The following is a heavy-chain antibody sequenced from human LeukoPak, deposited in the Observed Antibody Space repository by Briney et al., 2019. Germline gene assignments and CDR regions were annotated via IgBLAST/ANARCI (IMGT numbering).Heavy chain of an antibody. CDR2: IIPILGIA. CDR1: GGTFSSYT. CDR3: GRLGSLFSSYGDYEGFDY. J-gene: IGHJ4*02. Sequence: GASVKVSCKASGGTFSSYTISWVRQAPGQGLEWMGRIIPILGIANYAQKFQGRVTITADKSTSTAYMELSSLRSEDTAVYYCGRLGSLFSSYGDYEGFDYWGQGTLVTVSS. D-gene: IGHD4-17*01. V-gene: IGHV1-69*02.